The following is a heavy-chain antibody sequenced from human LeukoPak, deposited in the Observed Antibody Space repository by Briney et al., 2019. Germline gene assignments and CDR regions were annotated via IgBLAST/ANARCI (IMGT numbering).Heavy chain of an antibody. V-gene: IGHV1-8*01. D-gene: IGHD6-19*01. CDR3: ARGEQWLTNFDY. CDR1: GYTFTSYD. J-gene: IGHJ4*02. Sequence: GASVKFSCKASGYTFTSYDINWVRQATGQGLEWMGWMNPNSGNTGYAQKFQGRVTMTRNTSISTAYMELSSLRSEDTAVYYCARGEQWLTNFDYWGQGTLVTVSS. CDR2: MNPNSGNT.